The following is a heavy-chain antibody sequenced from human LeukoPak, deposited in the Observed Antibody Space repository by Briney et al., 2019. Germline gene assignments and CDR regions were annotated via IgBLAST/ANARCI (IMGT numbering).Heavy chain of an antibody. CDR1: GFTFSSYG. V-gene: IGHV3-33*01. CDR3: ARGRISLDY. CDR2: IQYDGSKQ. Sequence: QPGRSLRLSCAASGFTFSSYGMHWVRQAPGKGLEWVAAIQYDGSKQYYGDSVRGRFTISRDSSKNTLYLQMDSLRAEDTAVYYCARGRISLDYWGQGTLVTVSS. D-gene: IGHD2-15*01. J-gene: IGHJ4*02.